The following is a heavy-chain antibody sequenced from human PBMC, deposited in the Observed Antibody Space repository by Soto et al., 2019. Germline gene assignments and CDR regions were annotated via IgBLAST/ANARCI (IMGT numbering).Heavy chain of an antibody. D-gene: IGHD2-2*01. CDR2: IKQDGSEK. CDR1: GFTFSSYW. Sequence: GGSLRLSCAASGFTFSSYWMSWVRQAPGKGLEWVANIKQDGSEKYYVDSVKGRFTISRDNAKNSLYLQMNSLRAEDTAVYYCARVSVVVPAAINWFDPWGQGTLVTVSS. CDR3: ARVSVVVPAAINWFDP. V-gene: IGHV3-7*05. J-gene: IGHJ5*02.